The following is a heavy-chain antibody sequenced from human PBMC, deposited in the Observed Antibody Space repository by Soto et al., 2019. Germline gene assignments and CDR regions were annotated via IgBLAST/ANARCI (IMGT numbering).Heavy chain of an antibody. V-gene: IGHV1-8*01. CDR1: GYTFTSYD. Sequence: QVQLVQSGAEVKKPGASVKVSCKASGYTFTSYDINWVRQATGQGLEWMGWMNPNTGNTGYAQKFQGRVTMTRNTSIRTAYMELIRLRSQDTAVYYCARRGYSSSWYYYYDIGMDVWGQGTTVTVSS. D-gene: IGHD6-13*01. CDR2: MNPNTGNT. J-gene: IGHJ6*02. CDR3: ARRGYSSSWYYYYDIGMDV.